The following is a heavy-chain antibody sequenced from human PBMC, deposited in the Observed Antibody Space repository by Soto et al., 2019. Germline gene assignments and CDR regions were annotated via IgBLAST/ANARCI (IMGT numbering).Heavy chain of an antibody. J-gene: IGHJ4*02. CDR1: GFNFNIYT. CDR3: RREEYDY. Sequence: EVQLVESGGGLVKPGGSLRLSCAASGFNFNIYTMSWVRQAPGRGLEWVASISQTGDYIVYVDSVSGRFTISRDNAQNSLYLQVSSLRAEDTAVYYCRREEYDYWGQGTLVTVSS. CDR2: ISQTGDYI. V-gene: IGHV3-21*02. D-gene: IGHD1-26*01.